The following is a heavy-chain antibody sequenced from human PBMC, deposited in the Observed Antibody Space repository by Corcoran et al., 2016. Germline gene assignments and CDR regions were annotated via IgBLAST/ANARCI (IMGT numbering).Heavy chain of an antibody. V-gene: IGHV1-69*01. Sequence: QVQLVQSGAEVKKPGSSVKVSCKASGGTFSSYAISWVRQAPGQGLEWMGGIIPIFGTANYAQKFQGRVTITADESTSTAYMELSSLRYEDTAVYYCARESHYDILTGYSSYWYFDLWGRGTLVTVSS. CDR3: ARESHYDILTGYSSYWYFDL. J-gene: IGHJ2*01. D-gene: IGHD3-9*01. CDR1: GGTFSSYA. CDR2: IIPIFGTA.